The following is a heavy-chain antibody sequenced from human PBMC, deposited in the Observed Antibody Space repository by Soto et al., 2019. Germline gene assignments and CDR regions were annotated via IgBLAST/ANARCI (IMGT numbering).Heavy chain of an antibody. J-gene: IGHJ4*01. D-gene: IGHD6-13*01. Sequence: SETLSLTCAVSGASISSGDYSWTWIRQPPGKGLEWIGYIYYSGNTNYNPSLKSRVTISVDTSKNQFSLKLSSLTAADTAVYYCTTKTVAVAGLDWGHGTPVTVSS. CDR3: TTKTVAVAGLD. CDR1: GASISSGDYS. V-gene: IGHV4-61*08. CDR2: IYYSGNT.